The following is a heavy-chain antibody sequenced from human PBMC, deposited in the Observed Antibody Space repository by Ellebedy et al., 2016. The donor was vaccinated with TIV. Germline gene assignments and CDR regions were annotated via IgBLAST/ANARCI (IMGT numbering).Heavy chain of an antibody. CDR2: IKSKTDGGAA. J-gene: IGHJ4*02. D-gene: IGHD5-18*01. Sequence: GGSLRLSCAASGFTSSNAWMNRVRQAPGKGLEWVGRIKSKTDGGAADYAAPVKGRFTISRDDSKNTLYLQMNSLKTEDTAVYFCTTVYRYNYDSVWGQGTLVTVSS. V-gene: IGHV3-15*01. CDR3: TTVYRYNYDSV. CDR1: GFTSSNAW.